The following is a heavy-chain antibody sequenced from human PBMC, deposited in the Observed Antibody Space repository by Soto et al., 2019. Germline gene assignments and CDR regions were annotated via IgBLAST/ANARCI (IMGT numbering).Heavy chain of an antibody. D-gene: IGHD3-10*01. V-gene: IGHV3-9*01. CDR3: AKDMVRGVDTYYYYYMDV. Sequence: GGSLRLSCAASGFTFDDYAMHWVRQAPGKGLEWVSGISWNSGSIGYADSVKGRFTISRDNAKNSLYLQMNSLRAEDTALYYCAKDMVRGVDTYYYYYMDVWGKGTTVTVSS. CDR2: ISWNSGSI. J-gene: IGHJ6*03. CDR1: GFTFDDYA.